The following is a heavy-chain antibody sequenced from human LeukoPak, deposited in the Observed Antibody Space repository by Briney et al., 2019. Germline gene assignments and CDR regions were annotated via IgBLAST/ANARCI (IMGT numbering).Heavy chain of an antibody. J-gene: IGHJ4*02. CDR2: IRYDGSNQ. V-gene: IGHV3-30*02. CDR1: GFTFSSYG. Sequence: GGSLRLSCAASGFTFSSYGMHWVRQAPGKGQERVAFIRYDGSNQYSAESVKGRFTISRDNSKNTLYLQMNSLRAEDTAVYYCAKDHFGSSWPYYIDYWGQGTLVTVSS. CDR3: AKDHFGSSWPYYIDY. D-gene: IGHD6-13*01.